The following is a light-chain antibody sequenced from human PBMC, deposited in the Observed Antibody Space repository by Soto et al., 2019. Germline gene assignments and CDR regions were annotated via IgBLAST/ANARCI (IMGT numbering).Light chain of an antibody. CDR2: GAS. V-gene: IGKV3-15*01. J-gene: IGKJ1*01. CDR3: QQRSDWPWT. CDR1: QSVDGN. Sequence: EILMTQSPATLSVSPGERATLSCRASQSVDGNLAWYQQKPGQAPRLLIYGASTRATGISARFSGSGSGTDFSLTISNLEPEDFAVYYCQQRSDWPWTFGQGTKVDIK.